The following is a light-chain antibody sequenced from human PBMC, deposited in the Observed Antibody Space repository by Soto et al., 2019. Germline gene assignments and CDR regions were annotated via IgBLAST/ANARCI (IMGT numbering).Light chain of an antibody. CDR3: QQFDTHPHT. CDR2: DAS. CDR1: QGVSSA. V-gene: IGKV1-13*02. Sequence: AIHLTQSPSSLSASVGDRVTITCRASQGVSSAFAWYQQKPGKVPKLLIYDASSLQSGVPSRFSGSQSGTDFTLTISSLQPEDFATYYCQQFDTHPHTFGQGTRLEIK. J-gene: IGKJ5*01.